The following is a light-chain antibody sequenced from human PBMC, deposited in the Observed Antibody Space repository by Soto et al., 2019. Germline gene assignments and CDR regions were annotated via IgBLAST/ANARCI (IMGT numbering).Light chain of an antibody. CDR2: YDD. V-gene: IGLV1-36*01. CDR3: AAWDDSLNGVV. CDR1: SSNIGTNA. J-gene: IGLJ2*01. Sequence: QLVLTQPPSVSEAPRQRVTISCSGSSSNIGTNAVNWYQQLPGKAPKLLIYYDDLLPSGVSDRFSGSKSGTSASLAISGLQSEGEADYYCAAWDDSLNGVVFGGGTKLTVL.